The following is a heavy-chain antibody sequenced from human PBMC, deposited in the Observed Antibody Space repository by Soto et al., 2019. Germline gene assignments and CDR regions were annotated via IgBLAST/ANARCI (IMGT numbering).Heavy chain of an antibody. CDR2: IYWDNDN. V-gene: IGHV2-5*02. D-gene: IGHD2-21*02. CDR3: AQSINVTGGAAFDV. CDR1: GFSLSTSGVS. J-gene: IGHJ3*01. Sequence: GSGPTLVNPTQTLTLTCTFSGFSLSTSGVSVGWIRQPPGKALEWLALIYWDNDNRYSPSLKSRLTITKDTSKNQVVLTVTNMEPLDTATFYCAQSINVTGGAAFDVWGQGIMVTVSS.